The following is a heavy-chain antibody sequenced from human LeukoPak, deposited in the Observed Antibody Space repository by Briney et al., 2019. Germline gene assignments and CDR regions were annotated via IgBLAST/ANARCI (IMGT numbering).Heavy chain of an antibody. CDR1: GYSFTSYW. Sequence: TGESLKISCKGSGYSFTSYWIGWVRQMPGKGLEWMGIIYPGDSDTRYSPSFQGQVTISADKSISTAYLQWSSLKASDTAMYYCARGYYGSGSHAGPLDVWGKGTTVTVSS. J-gene: IGHJ6*04. V-gene: IGHV5-51*01. D-gene: IGHD3-10*01. CDR3: ARGYYGSGSHAGPLDV. CDR2: IYPGDSDT.